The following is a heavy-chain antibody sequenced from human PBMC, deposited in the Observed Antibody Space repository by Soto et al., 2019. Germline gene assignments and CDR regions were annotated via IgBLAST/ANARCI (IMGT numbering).Heavy chain of an antibody. CDR2: IIPIFGTA. D-gene: IGHD6-19*01. Sequence: SVKVSCKASGGTFSSYAISWVRQAPGQGLEWMGGIIPIFGTANYAQKFQGRVTITADKSTSTAYMELSSLRSEDTAVYYCARVRGDSSGWYGYFDYWGQGTLVIVSS. V-gene: IGHV1-69*06. CDR1: GGTFSSYA. J-gene: IGHJ4*02. CDR3: ARVRGDSSGWYGYFDY.